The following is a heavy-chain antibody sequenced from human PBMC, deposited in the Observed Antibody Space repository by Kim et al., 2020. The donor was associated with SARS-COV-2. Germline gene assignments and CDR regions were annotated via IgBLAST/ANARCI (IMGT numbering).Heavy chain of an antibody. CDR3: ARLEVGPKGVAAAGIYYFDY. D-gene: IGHD6-13*01. V-gene: IGHV1-69*13. Sequence: SVKVSCKASGGTFSSYAISWVRQAPGQGLEWMGGIIPIFGTANYAHKFQGRVTITADESTSTAYMELSSLRSEDTAVYYCARLEVGPKGVAAAGIYYFDYWGQGTLVTVSS. CDR1: GGTFSSYA. J-gene: IGHJ4*02. CDR2: IIPIFGTA.